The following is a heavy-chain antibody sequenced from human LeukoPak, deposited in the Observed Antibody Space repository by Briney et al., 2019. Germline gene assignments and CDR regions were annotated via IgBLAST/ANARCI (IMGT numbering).Heavy chain of an antibody. CDR2: INPSGGST. J-gene: IGHJ4*02. Sequence: GASVKVSCKASGYTFTSYYMHWVRQAPGQGLEWMGIINPSGGSTSYAQKFQGRVTMTRDMSTSTVYMELSSLRSEDTVVYYCARDKSRSRMATTIDYWGQGTLVTVSS. CDR1: GYTFTSYY. CDR3: ARDKSRSRMATTIDY. D-gene: IGHD5-24*01. V-gene: IGHV1-46*01.